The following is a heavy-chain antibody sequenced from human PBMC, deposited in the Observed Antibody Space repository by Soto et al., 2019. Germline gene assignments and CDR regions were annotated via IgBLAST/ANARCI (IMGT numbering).Heavy chain of an antibody. D-gene: IGHD4-4*01. J-gene: IGHJ5*02. V-gene: IGHV5-10-1*01. Sequence: GESLKISCKGSGYSFTSYWISWVRQMPGKGLEWMGRIDPSDSYTNYSPSFQGHVTISADKSISTAYLQWSSLKASDTAMYYCARHGASNFRRDNWFDPWGQGTLVTVSS. CDR3: ARHGASNFRRDNWFDP. CDR1: GYSFTSYW. CDR2: IDPSDSYT.